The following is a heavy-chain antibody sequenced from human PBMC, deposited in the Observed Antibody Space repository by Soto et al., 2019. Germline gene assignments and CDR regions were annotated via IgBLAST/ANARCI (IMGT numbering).Heavy chain of an antibody. CDR3: AKVGTVEQWLAYFDF. D-gene: IGHD6-19*01. J-gene: IGHJ4*02. V-gene: IGHV3-9*01. Sequence: PGGSLRLSCEASGFTFDDFAMHWVRQAPGKGLEWVSGLSWNSGSVGYADSVKGRFTISRDNARNSLYLQMNSLRPEDTALYYCAKVGTVEQWLAYFDFWGRGTLVTVSS. CDR2: LSWNSGSV. CDR1: GFTFDDFA.